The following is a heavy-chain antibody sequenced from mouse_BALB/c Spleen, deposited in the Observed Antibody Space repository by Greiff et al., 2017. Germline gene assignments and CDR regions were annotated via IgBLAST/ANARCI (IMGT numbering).Heavy chain of an antibody. Sequence: QVQLQQPGAELVKPGASVKLSCKASGYTFTSYWMHWVKQRPGQGLEWIGEINPSNGRTNYNEKFKSKATLTVDKSSSTAYMQLSSLTSEDSAVYYCANYGYRFAYWGQGTLVTVSA. CDR2: INPSNGRT. CDR1: GYTFTSYW. CDR3: ANYGYRFAY. V-gene: IGHV1S81*02. D-gene: IGHD1-2*01. J-gene: IGHJ3*01.